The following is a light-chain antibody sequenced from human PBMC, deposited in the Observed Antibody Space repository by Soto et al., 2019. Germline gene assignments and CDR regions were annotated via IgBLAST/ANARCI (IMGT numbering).Light chain of an antibody. V-gene: IGLV2-14*01. CDR2: EVS. J-gene: IGLJ1*01. CDR1: SSDIGGYNY. CDR3: SSYTSSSTLYV. Sequence: QSALTPPASVSGSPGQSITISCTGTSSDIGGYNYVSWYQQHPGKAPKLMIYEVSNRPSGISHRFSGPKSGNTASLTISGLQAEDEADYYCSSYTSSSTLYVFGTGTKVTVL.